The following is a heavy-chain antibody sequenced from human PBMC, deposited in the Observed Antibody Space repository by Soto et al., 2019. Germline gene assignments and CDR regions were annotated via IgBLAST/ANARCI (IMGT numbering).Heavy chain of an antibody. Sequence: SVKVSCKASGGTFSSYAISWVRQAPGQGLEWMGGIIPIFGTANYAQKFQGRVTITADKSTSTAYMELSSLRSEDTAVYYCARSKSYYYYGMDVWGQGTTVTVSS. CDR3: ARSKSYYYYGMDV. CDR1: GGTFSSYA. CDR2: IIPIFGTA. J-gene: IGHJ6*02. V-gene: IGHV1-69*06.